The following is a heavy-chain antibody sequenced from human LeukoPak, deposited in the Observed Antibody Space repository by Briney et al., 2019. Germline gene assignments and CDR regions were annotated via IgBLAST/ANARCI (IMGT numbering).Heavy chain of an antibody. Sequence: PGGSLRLSCAASGFTFSSYGMHWVRQAPGKGLGWVAVIWYDGSNKYYADSVKGRFTISRDNSKNTLYLQMNSLRAEDTAVYYCARDPIHCNGGSCYPSYYFDYWGQGTLVTVSS. CDR2: IWYDGSNK. V-gene: IGHV3-33*01. D-gene: IGHD2-15*01. CDR1: GFTFSSYG. CDR3: ARDPIHCNGGSCYPSYYFDY. J-gene: IGHJ4*02.